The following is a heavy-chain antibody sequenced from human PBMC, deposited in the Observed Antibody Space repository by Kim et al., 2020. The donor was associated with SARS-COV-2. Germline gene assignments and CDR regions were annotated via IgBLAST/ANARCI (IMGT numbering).Heavy chain of an antibody. CDR2: ISYDGSNI. D-gene: IGHD5-18*01. Sequence: GGSLRLSCAASGFKFSYYGIHWVRQAPGKGLEWVAVISYDGSNIYYAQSVKGRFIISRDNSKNTLDLQMNSLRPEDTAVYYCAKDREQLWINYYYGMDVWGPGTTVTVAS. J-gene: IGHJ6*02. V-gene: IGHV3-30*18. CDR1: GFKFSYYG. CDR3: AKDREQLWINYYYGMDV.